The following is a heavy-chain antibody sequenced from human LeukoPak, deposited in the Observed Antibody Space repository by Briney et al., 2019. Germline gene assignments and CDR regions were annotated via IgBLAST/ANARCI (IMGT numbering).Heavy chain of an antibody. V-gene: IGHV4-59*01. D-gene: IGHD1-1*01. J-gene: IGHJ4*02. CDR1: GGSISSYY. Sequence: SETLSLTCTVSGGSISSYYWSWIRQPPGKGLEWIGCIYYSGSTNYNPSLKSRVTISVDTSKNQFSLKLSSVTAADTAVYYCARDSVSGSIDYWGQGTLVTVSS. CDR3: ARDSVSGSIDY. CDR2: IYYSGST.